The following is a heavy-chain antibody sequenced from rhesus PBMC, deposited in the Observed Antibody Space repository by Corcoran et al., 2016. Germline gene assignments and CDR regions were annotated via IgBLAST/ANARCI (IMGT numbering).Heavy chain of an antibody. Sequence: EVQLVQSGAEVRKPGASVQISCKASGYTFADYYLPLVRPAPGKGLEWMGRVDPEDGEAIHAKKFQDRVTITADTSTDTAYMELSSLRSEDTAVYYCATGGQYPVVWGRGVLVTVSS. CDR2: VDPEDGEA. J-gene: IGHJ5-2*02. CDR3: ATGGQYPVV. V-gene: IGHV1-111*02. CDR1: GYTFADYY. D-gene: IGHD4-23*01.